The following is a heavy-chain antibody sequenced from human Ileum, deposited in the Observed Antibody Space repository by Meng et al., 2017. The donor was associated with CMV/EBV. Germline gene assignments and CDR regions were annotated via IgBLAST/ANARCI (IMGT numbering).Heavy chain of an antibody. CDR1: GYSISSGYY. CDR2: IYHSGST. Sequence: SETLSLTCTVSGYSISSGYYWGWIRQPPGKGLEWIRSIYHSGSTYYNPSLKSRVTISVDTSKNQFSLKLSSVTAADTAVYYCARGPQVQYDYWGQGTLVTVSS. D-gene: IGHD3-10*01. CDR3: ARGPQVQYDY. V-gene: IGHV4-38-2*02. J-gene: IGHJ4*02.